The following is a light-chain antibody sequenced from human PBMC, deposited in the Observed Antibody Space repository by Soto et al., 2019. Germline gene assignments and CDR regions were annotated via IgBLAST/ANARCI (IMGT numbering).Light chain of an antibody. CDR2: AAS. J-gene: IGKJ5*01. CDR1: QGISNY. V-gene: IGKV1-27*01. CDR3: QQYGTSEII. Sequence: DIQMTQSPSSLSASVGDRFTIXXRASQGISNYLAWYQQKPGKVPKXVIYAASTLQSGVPSRFSGSGSGTDFTLTISSLQPEDVAVFFCQQYGTSEIIFGQGTRLEIK.